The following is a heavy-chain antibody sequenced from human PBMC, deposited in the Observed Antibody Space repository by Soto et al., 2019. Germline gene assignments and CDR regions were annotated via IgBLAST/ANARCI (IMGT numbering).Heavy chain of an antibody. CDR3: ARGLYYDILTGRWFDP. Sequence: NPSETLSLTCAVYGGSFSGYYWSWIRQPPGKGLEWIGEINHSGSTNYNPSLKSRVTISVDTSKNQFSLKLSSVTAADTAVYYCARGLYYDILTGRWFDPWGQGTLVTVSS. CDR2: INHSGST. CDR1: GGSFSGYY. V-gene: IGHV4-34*01. D-gene: IGHD3-9*01. J-gene: IGHJ5*02.